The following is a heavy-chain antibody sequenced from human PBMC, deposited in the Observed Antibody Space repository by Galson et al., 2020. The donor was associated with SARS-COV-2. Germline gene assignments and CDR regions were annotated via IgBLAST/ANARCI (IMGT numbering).Heavy chain of an antibody. CDR1: GFTFSRYG. D-gene: IGHD4-17*01. Sequence: GESLKISCVASGFTFSRYGMSWVRQAPGQGLDWVATTSATTYYADSVRRRFIISRDDSKNTLYLQMNGLTAADTAVYYCARLHYGEYAPEAFDIWGPGTRVTVAS. V-gene: IGHV3-23*01. CDR3: ARLHYGEYAPEAFDI. J-gene: IGHJ3*02. CDR2: TSATT.